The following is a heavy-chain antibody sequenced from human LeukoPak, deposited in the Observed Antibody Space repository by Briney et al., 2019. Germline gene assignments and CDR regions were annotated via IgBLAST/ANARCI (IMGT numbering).Heavy chain of an antibody. CDR1: GGSISSGGYY. Sequence: PSETLSLTCTVSGGSISSGGYYWSWIRQPPGKGLEWIGYIYHSGSTYYNPSLKSRVTISVDRSKNQFSLKLSSLTAADTAVYYCARDRTGLLCSSTSCYAGGWFDPWGQGTLVTVSS. J-gene: IGHJ5*02. D-gene: IGHD2-2*01. V-gene: IGHV4-30-2*01. CDR2: IYHSGST. CDR3: ARDRTGLLCSSTSCYAGGWFDP.